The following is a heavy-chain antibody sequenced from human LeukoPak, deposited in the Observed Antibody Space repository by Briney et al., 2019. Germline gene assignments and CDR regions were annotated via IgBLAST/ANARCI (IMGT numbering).Heavy chain of an antibody. Sequence: PSETLSLTCAVSGGSISSGGYSWSWIRQPPGKGPERIGYIYYSGSTHYNPSLRSRVTISVDTSKNQFSLKLSSVTAADTAVYYCARRPIVGSTGFYFDPWGPGTLVTVSS. V-gene: IGHV4-30-4*07. J-gene: IGHJ5*02. D-gene: IGHD1-26*01. CDR2: IYYSGST. CDR1: GGSISSGGYS. CDR3: ARRPIVGSTGFYFDP.